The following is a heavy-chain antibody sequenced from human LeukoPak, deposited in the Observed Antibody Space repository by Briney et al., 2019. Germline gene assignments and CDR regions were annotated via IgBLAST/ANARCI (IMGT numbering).Heavy chain of an antibody. J-gene: IGHJ4*02. CDR2: ISGSGGST. V-gene: IGHV3-23*01. CDR1: GFTFSSYA. CDR3: ARDRAAFDY. Sequence: PGGSLRLSCAASGFTFSSYAMSWVRQAPGKGLEWVSAISGSGGSTYYADSVKGRFTISRDNSKNTLSLQMDSLRAEDTAVYYCARDRAAFDYWGQGTLVTVSS. D-gene: IGHD6-25*01.